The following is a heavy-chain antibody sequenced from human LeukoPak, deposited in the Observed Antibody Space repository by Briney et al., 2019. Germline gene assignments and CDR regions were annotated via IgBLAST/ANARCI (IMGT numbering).Heavy chain of an antibody. Sequence: PGGSLRLSCAASGFTFSSNAMHWVRQAPGKGLEWVAVIWYDGSNKDYADSVKGRFTISRDNSKNTLYLQMNSLRAEDTAVYYCAKDASAYSGSYLDYWGQGTLVTVSS. D-gene: IGHD1-26*01. CDR3: AKDASAYSGSYLDY. CDR2: IWYDGSNK. V-gene: IGHV3-33*06. J-gene: IGHJ4*02. CDR1: GFTFSSNA.